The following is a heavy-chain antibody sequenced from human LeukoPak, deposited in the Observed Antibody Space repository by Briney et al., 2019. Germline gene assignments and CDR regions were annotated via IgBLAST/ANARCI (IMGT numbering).Heavy chain of an antibody. V-gene: IGHV4-34*01. CDR3: ARQYCSATSCYFDY. Sequence: PSETLSLTCAVYGESFSGYHWSWIRQPPRKGLEWIAEINHSGSTNHNPSLKSRVTISVHTSKNQFSLKVNSVTAADTAVYYCARQYCSATSCYFDYWGQGTLVTVSS. J-gene: IGHJ4*02. CDR2: INHSGST. CDR1: GESFSGYH. D-gene: IGHD2-2*01.